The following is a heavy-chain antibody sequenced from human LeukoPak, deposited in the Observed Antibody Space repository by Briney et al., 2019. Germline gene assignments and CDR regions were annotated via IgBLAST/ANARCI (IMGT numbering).Heavy chain of an antibody. D-gene: IGHD3-22*01. CDR2: INPNSGDT. CDR1: VYTFTGYY. V-gene: IGHV1-2*02. J-gene: IGHJ3*02. CDR3: ASGDSSGYYHAFDI. Sequence: ASVKVSCKASVYTFTGYYMHWVRQAPGQGLEWMGWINPNSGDTIYAQKFQGRVSMTRGTSISTAYMELNRLRSEDTAVYYCASGDSSGYYHAFDIWGQGTMVTVSS.